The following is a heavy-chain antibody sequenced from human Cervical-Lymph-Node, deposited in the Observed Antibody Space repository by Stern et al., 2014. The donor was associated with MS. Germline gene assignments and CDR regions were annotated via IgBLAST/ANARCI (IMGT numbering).Heavy chain of an antibody. CDR3: ARGHPYCSGGSCYERVIDY. CDR1: GGSISSYY. D-gene: IGHD2-15*01. CDR2: IYYSGST. Sequence: QVQLQESGPGLVKPSETLSLTCSVSGGSISSYYWRWIRQPPGKGLEWIGYIYYSGSTYYNPSLESRVTISVDTSKNHFSLNLRSVTAADTAVYYCARGHPYCSGGSCYERVIDYWGQGTLVTVSS. V-gene: IGHV4-59*01. J-gene: IGHJ4*02.